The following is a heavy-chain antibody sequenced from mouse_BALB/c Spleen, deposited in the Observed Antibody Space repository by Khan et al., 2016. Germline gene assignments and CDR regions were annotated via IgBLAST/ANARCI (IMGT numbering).Heavy chain of an antibody. D-gene: IGHD1-1*01. Sequence: EVELVESGPGLVKPSQSLSLTCTVTDYSITSGYAWNWLRQFPGNKLEWMGYINYSGITTSNPSLKSQISITRDTSKNQFFLQLKSVTTEDTATYYCARDYYGSSFFDYWGQGTTLTVSS. CDR1: DYSITSGYA. CDR2: INYSGIT. V-gene: IGHV3-2*02. CDR3: ARDYYGSSFFDY. J-gene: IGHJ2*01.